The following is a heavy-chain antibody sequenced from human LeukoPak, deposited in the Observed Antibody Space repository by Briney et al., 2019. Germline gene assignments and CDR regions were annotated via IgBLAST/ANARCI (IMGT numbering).Heavy chain of an antibody. V-gene: IGHV3-7*01. D-gene: IGHD5-12*01. Sequence: GGSLRLSCAASGFTFSSYWMTWVRQAPGKGLEWVANIKHDGSDKYFMDSVKGRFTISRDNAKNSLHLQMNSLRAEDTAVYYCARDRVVATITYWFDPWGQGTLVTVSS. CDR2: IKHDGSDK. CDR3: ARDRVVATITYWFDP. CDR1: GFTFSSYW. J-gene: IGHJ5*02.